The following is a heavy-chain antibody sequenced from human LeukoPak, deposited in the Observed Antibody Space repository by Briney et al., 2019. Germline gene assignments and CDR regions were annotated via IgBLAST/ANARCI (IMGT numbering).Heavy chain of an antibody. CDR2: IYPGDSNV. D-gene: IGHD5-18*01. CDR3: ARLGYPYSPDY. Sequence: GESLKISCKASGYNFIDYWIGWVRQMPGKGLEWMGIIYPGDSNVRYSPSFRGQVTISADESISTAYLQWGSLTASDTAMYYCARLGYPYSPDYWGQGTLVAVSS. V-gene: IGHV5-51*01. CDR1: GYNFIDYW. J-gene: IGHJ4*02.